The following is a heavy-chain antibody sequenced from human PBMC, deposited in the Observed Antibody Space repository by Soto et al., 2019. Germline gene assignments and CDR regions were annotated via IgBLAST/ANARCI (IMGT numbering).Heavy chain of an antibody. D-gene: IGHD2-15*01. CDR2: IWFDGSDA. J-gene: IGHJ6*02. CDR3: AREGYCSGGGCSGGMDV. CDR1: GFAFSGYG. Sequence: GGSLRLSCAASGFAFSGYGMHWVRQAPGKGLEWVAFIWFDGSDALYSDSVKGRFTISRDNSKNTLFLQLNSLRGDDTAVYYCAREGYCSGGGCSGGMDVWGQGTTVTVSS. V-gene: IGHV3-33*01.